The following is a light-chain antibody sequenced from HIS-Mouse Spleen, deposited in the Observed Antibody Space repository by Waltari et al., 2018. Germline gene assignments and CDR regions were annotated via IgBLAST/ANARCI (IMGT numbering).Light chain of an antibody. CDR1: SSDVGSYNL. J-gene: IGLJ3*02. CDR3: CSYAGSSTLV. V-gene: IGLV2-23*01. CDR2: EGS. Sequence: QSALTQPASVSGSPGQSITISCTGTSSDVGSYNLVSWYQQHPGKAPKLMTYEGSKRPSGVSNRFSGSKTGNRASLTISGIQAEDEADYYCCSYAGSSTLVFGGGTKLTVL.